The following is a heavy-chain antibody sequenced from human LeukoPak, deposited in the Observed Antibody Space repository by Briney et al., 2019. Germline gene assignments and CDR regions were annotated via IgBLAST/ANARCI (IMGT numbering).Heavy chain of an antibody. V-gene: IGHV3-30*18. Sequence: GGSLRLSCAASGFTFSSYGMHWVRQAPGKGLEWVAVISYDGSNKYYADSVKGRFTISRDNSQSTLYLQMNSLRAEDTAVYYCAKPGIYCSGGSCYYFDYWGQGTLVTVSS. J-gene: IGHJ4*02. D-gene: IGHD2-15*01. CDR2: ISYDGSNK. CDR3: AKPGIYCSGGSCYYFDY. CDR1: GFTFSSYG.